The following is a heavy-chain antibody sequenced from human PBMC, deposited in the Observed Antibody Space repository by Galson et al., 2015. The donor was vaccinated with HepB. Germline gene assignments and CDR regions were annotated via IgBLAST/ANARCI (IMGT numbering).Heavy chain of an antibody. V-gene: IGHV4-34*01. CDR2: VNHSGST. CDR3: ARGRGHYDYIWGSYRPTGYYYYYMDV. Sequence: LSLTCAVYGGSFSGYYWSWIRQPPGKGLEWIGEVNHSGSTNYNPSLKSRVTISVDTSKNQFSLKLSSVTAADTAVYYCARGRGHYDYIWGSYRPTGYYYYYMDVWGKGTTVTVSS. CDR1: GGSFSGYY. J-gene: IGHJ6*03. D-gene: IGHD3-16*02.